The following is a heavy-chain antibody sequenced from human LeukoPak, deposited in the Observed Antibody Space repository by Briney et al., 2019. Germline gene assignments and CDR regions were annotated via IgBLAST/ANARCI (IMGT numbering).Heavy chain of an antibody. CDR3: AGQPWYDILTGYSVDY. V-gene: IGHV1-69*05. CDR2: IIPIFG. D-gene: IGHD3-9*01. J-gene: IGHJ4*02. Sequence: SVKVSCKASGGTFSSYAISWVRQAPGQGLEWMGGIIPIFGQKFQGRVTITTDESTSTAYMELSSLRSEDTAVYYCAGQPWYDILTGYSVDYWGQGTLVTVSS. CDR1: GGTFSSYA.